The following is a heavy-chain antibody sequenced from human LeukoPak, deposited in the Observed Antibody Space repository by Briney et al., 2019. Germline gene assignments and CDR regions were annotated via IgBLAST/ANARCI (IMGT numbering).Heavy chain of an antibody. J-gene: IGHJ4*02. Sequence: GGSLRLSCAASGFTFSSYSMNWVRQAPGKGLEWVSSISSSSSYIYYADSVKGRFTISRDNAKNALYLQMNSLRAEDTAVYYCARDRVRGYCGGDCYGYWGQGTLVTVSS. D-gene: IGHD2-21*01. CDR3: ARDRVRGYCGGDCYGY. V-gene: IGHV3-21*01. CDR2: ISSSSSYI. CDR1: GFTFSSYS.